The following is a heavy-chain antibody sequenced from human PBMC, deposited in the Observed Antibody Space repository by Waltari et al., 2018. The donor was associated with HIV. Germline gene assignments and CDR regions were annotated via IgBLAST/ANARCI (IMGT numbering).Heavy chain of an antibody. CDR3: AKVKPDYGDYLYYFDY. J-gene: IGHJ4*02. D-gene: IGHD4-17*01. V-gene: IGHV3-30*18. Sequence: QVQLVETGGGVVHPGRSLRLSCAASGFTSRGYAIHWVRQAPGKGLEWVAVISYDGGNKYYADSVKGRFTISRDNSKNTLYLQMNSLRAEDTAVYYCAKVKPDYGDYLYYFDYWGQGTLATVSS. CDR2: ISYDGGNK. CDR1: GFTSRGYA.